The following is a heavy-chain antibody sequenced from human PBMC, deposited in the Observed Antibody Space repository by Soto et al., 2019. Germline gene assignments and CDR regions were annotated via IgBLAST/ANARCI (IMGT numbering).Heavy chain of an antibody. CDR1: GFTFSSYA. CDR2: ISSSGGST. CDR3: ARVVSKYSGYDSGAFDI. V-gene: IGHV3-64*01. Sequence: PGGSLRLSCAASGFTFSSYAMHWVRQAPGKGLEYVSAISSSGGSTYYANSVKGRFTISRDNSKNTLYLQMGSLRAEDMAVYYCARVVSKYSGYDSGAFDIWGQGTMVTVSS. J-gene: IGHJ3*02. D-gene: IGHD5-12*01.